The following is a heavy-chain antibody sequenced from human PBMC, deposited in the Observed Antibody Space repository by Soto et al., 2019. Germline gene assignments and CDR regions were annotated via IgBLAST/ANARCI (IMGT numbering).Heavy chain of an antibody. Sequence: GGSLRLSCVASGFTFSSYGMHWVRQAPGKGLEWVAVISYDGSNKYYADSVKGRFTISRDNSKNTLYLQMNSLRAEDTAVYYCAKGVVIITPYYYYYMDVWGKGTTVTVSS. D-gene: IGHD3-3*01. CDR2: ISYDGSNK. V-gene: IGHV3-30*18. CDR1: GFTFSSYG. CDR3: AKGVVIITPYYYYYMDV. J-gene: IGHJ6*03.